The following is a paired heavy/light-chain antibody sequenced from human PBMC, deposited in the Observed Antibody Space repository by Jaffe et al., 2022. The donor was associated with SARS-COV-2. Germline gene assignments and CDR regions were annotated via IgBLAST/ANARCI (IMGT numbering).Light chain of an antibody. V-gene: IGKV1-39*01. Sequence: DIQMTQSPSSLSASVGDRVTITCRASQSISSYLNWYQQKPGKAPKLLIYAASSLQSGVPSRFSGSGSGTDFTLTISSLQPEDFATYYCQQSYSTLLFTFGPGTKVDIK. CDR1: QSISSY. CDR2: AAS. CDR3: QQSYSTLLFT. J-gene: IGKJ3*01.
Heavy chain of an antibody. Sequence: QVQLQQWGAGLLKPSETLSLTCAVYGGSFSGYYWSWIRQPPGKGLEWIGEINHSGSTNYNPSLKSRVTISVDTSKNQFSLKLSSVTAADTAVYYCARGRIAAAGFVRPQRNWFDPWGQGTLVTVSS. CDR2: INHSGST. V-gene: IGHV4-34*01. D-gene: IGHD6-13*01. CDR1: GGSFSGYY. CDR3: ARGRIAAAGFVRPQRNWFDP. J-gene: IGHJ5*02.